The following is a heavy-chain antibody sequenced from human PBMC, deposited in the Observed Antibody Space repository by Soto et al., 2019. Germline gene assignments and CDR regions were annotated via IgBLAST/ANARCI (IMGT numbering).Heavy chain of an antibody. CDR3: ARARTSSHYVGV. CDR1: GFTISIFG. V-gene: IGHV3-33*01. J-gene: IGHJ6*03. CDR2: IWSDGGGQ. Sequence: SLRLSCAASGFTISIFGGHCVRQATGKALEWVAVIWSDGGGQYYGDSRRGRFIVSRDNSKYTLFLQMDSLRAEDTAVYYCARARTSSHYVGVWGKGTRVTVSS.